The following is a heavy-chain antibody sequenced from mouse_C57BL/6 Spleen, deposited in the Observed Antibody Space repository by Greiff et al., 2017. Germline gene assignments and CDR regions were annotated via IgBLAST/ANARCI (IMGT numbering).Heavy chain of an antibody. J-gene: IGHJ4*01. CDR3: ARSPLYAMDY. CDR2: IDPSDSET. V-gene: IGHV1-52*01. D-gene: IGHD2-12*01. Sequence: QVQLQQSGAELVRPGSSVKLSCKASGYTFTSYWMHWVKQRPIQGLEWIGNIDPSDSETHYNQKFKDKATLTVDKSSSTAYMQLSSLTSEDSAVYYCARSPLYAMDYWGQGTSVTVSS. CDR1: GYTFTSYW.